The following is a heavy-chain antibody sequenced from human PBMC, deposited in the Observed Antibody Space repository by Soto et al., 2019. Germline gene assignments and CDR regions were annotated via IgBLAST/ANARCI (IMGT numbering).Heavy chain of an antibody. Sequence: QVQLQESGPGLVTPSQTLSLTCTVSGGSISSGCYYWSWIRQHPGKGLEWIGYIYYSGSTYYNPSLKSRVTISGDTSKNQFSLKLSSVTAAATAVYYCARVLSSGYYYVDYWGQGTLVTFSS. CDR2: IYYSGST. J-gene: IGHJ4*02. CDR3: ARVLSSGYYYVDY. D-gene: IGHD3-22*01. CDR1: GGSISSGCYY. V-gene: IGHV4-31*03.